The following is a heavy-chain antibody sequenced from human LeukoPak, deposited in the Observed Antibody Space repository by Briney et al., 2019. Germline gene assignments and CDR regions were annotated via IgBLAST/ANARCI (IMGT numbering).Heavy chain of an antibody. D-gene: IGHD4-17*01. J-gene: IGHJ4*02. Sequence: GGSLRLSCAASGFTFSTYVIHWVRQTPGKGLEWVAFISDDGSSKHYADSVKGRFAISRDNSKNTLSLQMNSLRAEDTAVYYYASAYGDYLDHWGQGTLVTVSP. CDR3: ASAYGDYLDH. CDR1: GFTFSTYV. CDR2: ISDDGSSK. V-gene: IGHV3-30*09.